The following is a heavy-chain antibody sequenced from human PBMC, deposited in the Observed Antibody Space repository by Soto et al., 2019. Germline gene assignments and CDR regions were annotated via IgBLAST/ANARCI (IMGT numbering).Heavy chain of an antibody. CDR3: ARGGLRYFDWPPFDY. CDR2: INSDGSST. Sequence: PGGSLRLSCAASGFTFSSYWMHWVRQAPGKGLVWVSRINSDGSSTSYADSVKGRFTISRDNAKNTLYLQMNSLRAEDTAVYYSARGGLRYFDWPPFDYWGQGTLVTVSS. CDR1: GFTFSSYW. J-gene: IGHJ4*02. V-gene: IGHV3-74*01. D-gene: IGHD3-9*01.